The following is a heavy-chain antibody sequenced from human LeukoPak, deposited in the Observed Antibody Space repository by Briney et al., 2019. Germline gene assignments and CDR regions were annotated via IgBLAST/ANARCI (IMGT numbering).Heavy chain of an antibody. CDR3: ARDGIYGDYVFDY. V-gene: IGHV4-4*02. CDR2: IYHSGST. Sequence: SETLSLTCAVSGGSISSSNWWSWVRQPPGKGLEWIGEIYHSGSTNYNPSLKSRVTISVDKSKNQFSLKLSSVTAADTAVYYCARDGIYGDYVFDYWGQGTLVTVSS. J-gene: IGHJ4*02. CDR1: GGSISSSNW. D-gene: IGHD4-17*01.